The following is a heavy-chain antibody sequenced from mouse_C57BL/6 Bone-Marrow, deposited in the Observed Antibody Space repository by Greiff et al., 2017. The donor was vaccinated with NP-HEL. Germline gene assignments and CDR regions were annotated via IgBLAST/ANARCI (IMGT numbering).Heavy chain of an antibody. V-gene: IGHV5-17*01. Sequence: DVMLVESGGGLVKPGGSLKLSCAASGFTFSDYGMHWVRQAPEKGLEWVAYISSGSSTIYYADTVKGRFTISRDNAKNTLFLQMTSLRSEDTAMYYCASAYYGSRPHYFDYWGKGTTLTVSS. CDR3: ASAYYGSRPHYFDY. D-gene: IGHD1-1*01. J-gene: IGHJ2*01. CDR1: GFTFSDYG. CDR2: ISSGSSTI.